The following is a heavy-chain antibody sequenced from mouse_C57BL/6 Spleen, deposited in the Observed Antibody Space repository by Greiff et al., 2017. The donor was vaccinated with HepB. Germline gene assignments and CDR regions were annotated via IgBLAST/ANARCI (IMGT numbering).Heavy chain of an antibody. CDR2: IDPEDGET. V-gene: IGHV14-2*01. CDR3: AREDDEKRD. D-gene: IGHD2-12*01. Sequence: EVQLQQSGAELVKPGASVKLSCTASGFNIKDYYMHWVKQRAEQGLEWIGRIDPEDGETKYVPKFQGKATITADTSSKTAYLQISSLTSEDTAVYYCAREDDEKRDWGEGTTLTVAS. CDR1: GFNIKDYY. J-gene: IGHJ2*01.